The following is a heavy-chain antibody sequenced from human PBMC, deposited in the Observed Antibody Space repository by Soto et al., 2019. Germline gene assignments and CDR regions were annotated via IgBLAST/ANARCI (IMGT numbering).Heavy chain of an antibody. D-gene: IGHD3-9*01. Sequence: GGSLRLSCAASGFTFSDYYMSWIRQAPGKGLKRVSYISSSGSTIYYADSVKGRFTISRDNAKNSLYLQMNSLRAEDTAVYYCARGLLYYDILTGYCPLDYWGQGTLVTV. CDR3: ARGLLYYDILTGYCPLDY. CDR1: GFTFSDYY. J-gene: IGHJ4*02. CDR2: ISSSGSTI. V-gene: IGHV3-11*01.